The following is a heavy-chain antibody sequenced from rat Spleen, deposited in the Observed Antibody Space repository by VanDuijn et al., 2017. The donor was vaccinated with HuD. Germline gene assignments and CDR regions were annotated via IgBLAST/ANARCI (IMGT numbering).Heavy chain of an antibody. CDR2: IWSGGNT. CDR1: GFSLRNYG. CDR3: TRDGGYNYDPYFDY. J-gene: IGHJ2*01. Sequence: QVQLKESGPGLVQASQTLSLTCTVSGFSLRNYGVIWVRQPPGKGLEWMGAIWSGGNTDYNSALKSRLSINRDTSKNQVFLKMNSLQTDDTAIYYCTRDGGYNYDPYFDYWGQGVMVTVSS. V-gene: IGHV2-4*01. D-gene: IGHD1-9*01.